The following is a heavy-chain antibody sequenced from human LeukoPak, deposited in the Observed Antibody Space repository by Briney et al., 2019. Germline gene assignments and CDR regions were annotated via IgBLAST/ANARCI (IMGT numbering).Heavy chain of an antibody. CDR1: GFTFSTCA. CDR2: ISGSGGRT. J-gene: IGHJ3*02. CDR3: ARAAMRTYYGDAFDI. V-gene: IGHV3-23*01. D-gene: IGHD3-22*01. Sequence: GGSLRLSCGASGFTFSTCAMNWIRQAPGKGLEWVSAISGSGGRTYYADSVKGRFTISRDNSKNTLYLQMNSLRAEDTAVYYCARAAMRTYYGDAFDIWGQGTMVTVSS.